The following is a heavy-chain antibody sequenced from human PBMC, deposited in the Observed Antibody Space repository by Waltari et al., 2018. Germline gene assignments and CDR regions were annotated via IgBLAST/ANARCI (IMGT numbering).Heavy chain of an antibody. CDR3: ARGGGELLPEYFQH. CDR2: IYYSGST. CDR1: GGSISSHY. D-gene: IGHD1-26*01. V-gene: IGHV4-59*11. Sequence: QVQLQESGPGLVKPSETLSLTCTVSGGSISSHYWSWIRQPPGKGLEWIGYIYYSGSTNYNPSLKSRVTISVDTSKNQFSLKLSSVTAADTAVYYCARGGGELLPEYFQHWGQGTLVTVSS. J-gene: IGHJ1*01.